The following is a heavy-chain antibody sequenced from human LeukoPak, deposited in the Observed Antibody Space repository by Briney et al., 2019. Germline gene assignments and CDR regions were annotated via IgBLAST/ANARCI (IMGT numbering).Heavy chain of an antibody. V-gene: IGHV4-39*01. CDR2: IYYSGST. CDR3: ARHFDY. J-gene: IGHJ4*02. Sequence: SETLSLTCTVSGGHISSSSYYWGWIRQPPGKGLEWIGSIYYSGSTYYNPSLKSRVTISVDTSKNQFSLNLSSVTAADTAVYYCARHFDYWGQGTLVTVSS. CDR1: GGHISSSSYY.